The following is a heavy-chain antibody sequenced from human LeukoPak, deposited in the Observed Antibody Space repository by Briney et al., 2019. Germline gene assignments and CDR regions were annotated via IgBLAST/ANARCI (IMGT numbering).Heavy chain of an antibody. V-gene: IGHV3-30*18. CDR2: ISYDRSNK. D-gene: IGHD6-19*01. CDR1: GYIFTDYY. CDR3: AKDGRSYSSGWPPFDY. J-gene: IGHJ4*02. Sequence: SCKASGYIFTDYYMHWVRQAPGKGLEWVAVISYDRSNKYYADSVKGRFTISRDNSKNTLYLQMNSLRAEDTAVYHCAKDGRSYSSGWPPFDYWGQGALVTVSS.